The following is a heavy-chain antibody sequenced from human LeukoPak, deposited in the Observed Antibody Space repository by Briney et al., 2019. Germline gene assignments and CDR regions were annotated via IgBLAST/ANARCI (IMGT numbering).Heavy chain of an antibody. Sequence: SETLSLTCAVYGGSFSGYYWSWIRQPPGKGLEWIGKINHSGSTNYNPSLKSRVTISVDTSKNQFSLKLSSVTAADTAVYYCARGVYYDSSGYYPFDYWGQGTLVTVSS. V-gene: IGHV4-34*01. CDR3: ARGVYYDSSGYYPFDY. CDR1: GGSFSGYY. CDR2: INHSGST. D-gene: IGHD3-22*01. J-gene: IGHJ4*02.